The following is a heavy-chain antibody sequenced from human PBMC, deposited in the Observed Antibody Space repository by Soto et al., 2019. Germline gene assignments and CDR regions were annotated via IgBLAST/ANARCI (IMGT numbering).Heavy chain of an antibody. CDR1: GASIRNFY. D-gene: IGHD6-19*01. J-gene: IGHJ4*02. CDR2: IYNGERT. Sequence: QVHLQESGPGLVKPSETMSLTCTASGASIRNFYWNWVRQFPGKGLEWIGHIYNGERTNYNPSLKSRVTISVDTSKNPLSLKWSSVTVADTAVYYCAQTTGWPGFDYWGQGTLVAVSS. V-gene: IGHV4-59*01. CDR3: AQTTGWPGFDY.